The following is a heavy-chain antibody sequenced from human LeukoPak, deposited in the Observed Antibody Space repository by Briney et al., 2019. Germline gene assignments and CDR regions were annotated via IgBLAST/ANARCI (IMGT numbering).Heavy chain of an antibody. D-gene: IGHD2-21*02. V-gene: IGHV3-53*01. CDR3: ARDGIVVVTAMGDAFDI. CDR2: IYSGGST. Sequence: GGSLRLSCAAYGFTVSSNYMSWVRQAPGKGLEWVSVIYSGGSTYYADSVKGRFTISRDNAKNSLYLQMNSLRAEDTAVYYCARDGIVVVTAMGDAFDIWGQGTMVTVSS. CDR1: GFTVSSNY. J-gene: IGHJ3*02.